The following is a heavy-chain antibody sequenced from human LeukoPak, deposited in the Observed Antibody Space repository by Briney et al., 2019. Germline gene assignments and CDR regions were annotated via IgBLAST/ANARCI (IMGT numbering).Heavy chain of an antibody. Sequence: GESLKISCKGSGYSFTSYWIGWVRQMPGKGLEWMGIIYPGDSDTRYSPSFQGQVTISADKSISTAYLQWSSLKASDTATYYCARPGGSSIAVADWNAFDIWGQGTMVTVSS. CDR2: IYPGDSDT. V-gene: IGHV5-51*01. CDR1: GYSFTSYW. D-gene: IGHD6-19*01. CDR3: ARPGGSSIAVADWNAFDI. J-gene: IGHJ3*02.